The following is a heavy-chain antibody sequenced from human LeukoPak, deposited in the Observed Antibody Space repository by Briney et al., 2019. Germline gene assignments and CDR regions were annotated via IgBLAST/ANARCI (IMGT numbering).Heavy chain of an antibody. V-gene: IGHV1-18*01. CDR3: ARVLFSSSANWFDP. CDR1: GYTFTSYG. CDR2: ISPYNGDT. D-gene: IGHD6-6*01. Sequence: ASVKVSCKASGYTFTSYGFCWVRQAPGQGLEWMGWISPYNGDTNYAQKIQGRVTMTTDTSTSTAYMELRSLRSDDTAVYYCARVLFSSSANWFDPWGQGTLVTVSS. J-gene: IGHJ5*02.